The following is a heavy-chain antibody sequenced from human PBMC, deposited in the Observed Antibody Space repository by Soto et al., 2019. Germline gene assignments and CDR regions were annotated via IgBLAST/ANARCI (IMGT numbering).Heavy chain of an antibody. Sequence: ASVKVSCKASGYTFTSYYMHWVRQAPGQGREWMGIINPSGGSTSYAQKFQGRVTMTRDTSTSTVYMELSSLRSEDTAVYYCARGYCSGGSCYSPLLYYYYYYGMDVWGQGTTVTVSS. D-gene: IGHD2-15*01. CDR2: INPSGGST. J-gene: IGHJ6*02. CDR3: ARGYCSGGSCYSPLLYYYYYYGMDV. CDR1: GYTFTSYY. V-gene: IGHV1-46*01.